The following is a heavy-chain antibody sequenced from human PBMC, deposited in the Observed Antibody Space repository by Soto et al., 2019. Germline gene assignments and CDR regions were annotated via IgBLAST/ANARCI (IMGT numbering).Heavy chain of an antibody. CDR1: GFTFKIYA. V-gene: IGHV3-30-3*01. CDR2: ISFDGDKK. CDR3: ARGRTTTPLYNWFDP. J-gene: IGHJ5*02. Sequence: PGGSLRLSCAASGFTFKIYALHWVRQAPGKGLEWVSVISFDGDKKYYADSVKGRFTISRDNFKNTLYLQMNSLRAEDTAVYYCARGRTTTPLYNWFDPWGQGTLVTVSS. D-gene: IGHD1-1*01.